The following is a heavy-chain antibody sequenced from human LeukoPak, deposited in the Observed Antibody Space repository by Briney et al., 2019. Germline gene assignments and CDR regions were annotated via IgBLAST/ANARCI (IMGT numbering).Heavy chain of an antibody. CDR3: ARSYYDILTGLPYYFDY. CDR2: ISSSSTYI. D-gene: IGHD3-9*01. V-gene: IGHV3-21*01. J-gene: IGHJ4*02. Sequence: GVSLRLSCAASRFAFSTCSMIWVRQSPGEGLEWVSCISSSSTYISYADSVKGRFTISRDNAKNSLYLQMNSLTAADTAVYYCARSYYDILTGLPYYFDYWGQGALVTASS. CDR1: RFAFSTCS.